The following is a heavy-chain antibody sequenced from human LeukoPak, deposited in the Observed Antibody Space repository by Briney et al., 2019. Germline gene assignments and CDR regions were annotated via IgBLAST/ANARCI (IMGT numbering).Heavy chain of an antibody. V-gene: IGHV4-34*01. CDR3: ARGSNYVAYRFDP. D-gene: IGHD4-11*01. CDR1: GGSFSGYY. J-gene: IGHJ5*02. CDR2: INHSGST. Sequence: PSETLSLTCAVYGGSFSGYYWSWIRQPPGKGLEWIGEINHSGSTNYNPSLKSRVTISVDTSKNQFSLKLSSVTAADTAVYYCARGSNYVAYRFDPWGQGTLVTVSS.